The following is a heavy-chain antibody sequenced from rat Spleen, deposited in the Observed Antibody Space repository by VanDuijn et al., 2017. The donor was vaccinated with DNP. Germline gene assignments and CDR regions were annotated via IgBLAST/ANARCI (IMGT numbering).Heavy chain of an antibody. CDR2: MWSDGDT. Sequence: QVQLKESGPGLVQPSQTLSLTCTVSGLSLASFGVSWVRQPPGKGLEWMGVMWSDGDTSSNSALKSRLSISRDTSKSQVFLKMNSLQTEDTATYYCARGIPDFDYWGQGVLVTVSS. D-gene: IGHD2-2*01. J-gene: IGHJ2*01. CDR1: GLSLASFG. V-gene: IGHV2-32*01. CDR3: ARGIPDFDY.